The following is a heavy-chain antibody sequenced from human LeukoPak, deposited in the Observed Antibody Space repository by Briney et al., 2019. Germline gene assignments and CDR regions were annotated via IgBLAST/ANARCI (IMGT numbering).Heavy chain of an antibody. J-gene: IGHJ4*02. V-gene: IGHV4-59*01. CDR2: LFYSGST. D-gene: IGHD3-10*01. CDR1: GGSISSYY. CDR3: ATVAVIRGVTYFDY. Sequence: PSQTLPLTCTVSGGSISSYYWSWIRQPPPHSLLSIAYLFYSGSTDYNPSLESRVTISVDTSKNQFSLKLRSVTAADTAVYYCATVAVIRGVTYFDYWGQGTLVTVSS.